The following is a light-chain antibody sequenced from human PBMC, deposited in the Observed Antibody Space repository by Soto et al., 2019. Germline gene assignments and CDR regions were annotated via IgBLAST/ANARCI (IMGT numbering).Light chain of an antibody. CDR2: GAS. CDR1: QSVSSSY. V-gene: IGKV3-20*01. CDR3: QQTYRTPYS. J-gene: IGKJ2*03. Sequence: EIVLTQSPGTLSLSPGERATLSCRASQSVSSSYLAWYQQKPGQAPRLLNYGASSRATGIPDRFSGSGSGTDFTLTISRLEPEDFATYYCQQTYRTPYSFGQGTKLEI.